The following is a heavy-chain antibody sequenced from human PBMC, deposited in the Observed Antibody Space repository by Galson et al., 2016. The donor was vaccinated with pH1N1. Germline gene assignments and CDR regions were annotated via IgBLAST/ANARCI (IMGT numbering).Heavy chain of an antibody. V-gene: IGHV3-30*04. J-gene: IGHJ3*02. CDR3: AREGKRWLQFEALDI. Sequence: SLRLSCAVSGVTVKDYSVDSVTVSSSKDRKWIPMISCQGPVKYYAYSVKGRFTISRDNSKNTLYLQMNSLRAGDTAIYYCAREGKRWLQFEALDIWGQG. D-gene: IGHD5-24*01. CDR2: ISCQGPVK. CDR1: GVTVKDYS.